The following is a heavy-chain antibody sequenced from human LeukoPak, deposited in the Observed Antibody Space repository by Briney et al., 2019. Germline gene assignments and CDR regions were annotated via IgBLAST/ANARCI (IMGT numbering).Heavy chain of an antibody. V-gene: IGHV3-23*01. D-gene: IGHD6-19*01. CDR2: VSISGGST. CDR1: GVTFTNYA. J-gene: IGHJ4*02. Sequence: GGSLRLSCAASGVTFTNYAMTWVRQAPGKGLEWVSGVSISGGSTDYADSVKGRFTISRDNSKNTLYLQMNSLRAEDTAVYYCAKVPAGNKVEYWGQGTLVTVSS. CDR3: AKVPAGNKVEY.